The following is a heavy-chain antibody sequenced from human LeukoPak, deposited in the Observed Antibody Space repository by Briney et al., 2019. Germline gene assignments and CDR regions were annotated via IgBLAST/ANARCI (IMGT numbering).Heavy chain of an antibody. CDR3: AKGLKAVAGTDYFDY. CDR2: ISGSGGST. D-gene: IGHD6-19*01. J-gene: IGHJ4*02. Sequence: GGSLRLSCAASGFTFSSYALSWVRPSPGKGLEWVSAISGSGGSTYYADSVKGRFTISRDNSKNTLYLQMNSLRAEDTAVYYCAKGLKAVAGTDYFDYWGQGTLVTVSS. V-gene: IGHV3-23*01. CDR1: GFTFSSYA.